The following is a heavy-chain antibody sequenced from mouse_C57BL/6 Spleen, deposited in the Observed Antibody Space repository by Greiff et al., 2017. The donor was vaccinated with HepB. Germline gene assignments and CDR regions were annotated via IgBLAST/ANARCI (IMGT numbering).Heavy chain of an antibody. Sequence: VQLQQSGPELVKPGASVKISCKASGYAFSSSWMNWVKQRPGNGLEWIGRIYPGDGDTNYNGKFKGKATLTADKSSSTAYMQLSSLTSEDSAVYFCARGGGPYWYFDVWGTGTTVTVSS. CDR2: IYPGDGDT. CDR1: GYAFSSSW. V-gene: IGHV1-82*01. D-gene: IGHD3-3*01. CDR3: ARGGGPYWYFDV. J-gene: IGHJ1*03.